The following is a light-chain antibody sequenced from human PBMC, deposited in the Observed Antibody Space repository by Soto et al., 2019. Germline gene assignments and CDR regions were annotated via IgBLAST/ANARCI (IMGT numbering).Light chain of an antibody. CDR3: CSYESSSSYV. Sequence: SVLTQPASVSGSPGQSITISCSGTTSDVGGYNLVSWYQQHTAKAPKLLIYEGTQRPSGVSSRFSGSKSGNTASLTISGLQAEDEADYYCCSYESSSSYVFGTGTKATVL. CDR2: EGT. V-gene: IGLV2-23*01. CDR1: TSDVGGYNL. J-gene: IGLJ1*01.